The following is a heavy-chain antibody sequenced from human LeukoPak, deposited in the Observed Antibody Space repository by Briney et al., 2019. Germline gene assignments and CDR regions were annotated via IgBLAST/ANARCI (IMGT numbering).Heavy chain of an antibody. V-gene: IGHV3-53*01. CDR3: ARDLGYSYGIY. Sequence: PGGSLILSCSTSGFTVSSNYMSWVRPAPGKGLEWVSVIYSGGSTYYADSVKGRFTISRDNSKNTLYLQMNSLRAEDTAVYYCARDLGYSYGIYWGQGTLVTVSS. CDR2: IYSGGST. J-gene: IGHJ4*02. D-gene: IGHD5-18*01. CDR1: GFTVSSNY.